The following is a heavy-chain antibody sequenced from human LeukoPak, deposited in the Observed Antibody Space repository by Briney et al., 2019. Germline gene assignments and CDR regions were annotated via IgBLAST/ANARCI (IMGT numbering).Heavy chain of an antibody. CDR2: IRSKAYGGTT. D-gene: IGHD3-3*01. CDR1: GFTFGDYA. Sequence: PGGSLRLSCTASGFTFGDYAMSWVRQAPGKGLEWVGFIRSKAYGGTTEYAASVKGRFTISRDDSKSIAYLQMNSLKTEDTAVYYCTRDRLRFFPYYYYKDVWGKGTTVTVSS. J-gene: IGHJ6*03. CDR3: TRDRLRFFPYYYYKDV. V-gene: IGHV3-49*04.